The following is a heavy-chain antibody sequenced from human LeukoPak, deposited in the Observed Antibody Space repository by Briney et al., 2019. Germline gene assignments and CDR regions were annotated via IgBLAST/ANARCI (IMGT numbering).Heavy chain of an antibody. J-gene: IGHJ3*02. Sequence: GGSLRLSCAASGFTFSSYGMHWVRQAPGKGLEWVAFIRYDGSNKYYADSVKGRFTISRDNAKNSLYLQMNSLRAEDTALYYCARDQAYYYDSSAFDIWGQGTMVTVSS. CDR3: ARDQAYYYDSSAFDI. CDR1: GFTFSSYG. V-gene: IGHV3-30*02. CDR2: IRYDGSNK. D-gene: IGHD3-22*01.